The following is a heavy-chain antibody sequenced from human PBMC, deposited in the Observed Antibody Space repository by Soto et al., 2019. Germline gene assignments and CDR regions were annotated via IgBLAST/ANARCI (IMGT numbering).Heavy chain of an antibody. Sequence: QVQLVQSGGEVMQPGASVKVSCKASGYSFIGYYMHWVRQAPGQGLEWMGWINPNIGSTNYAQKFQGRVTMTRDTSISTAYMELSRLTSDDTAVYYCASAADSDSFDIWGQGTLVTVSS. D-gene: IGHD6-25*01. CDR3: ASAADSDSFDI. J-gene: IGHJ3*02. CDR1: GYSFIGYY. V-gene: IGHV1-2*02. CDR2: INPNIGST.